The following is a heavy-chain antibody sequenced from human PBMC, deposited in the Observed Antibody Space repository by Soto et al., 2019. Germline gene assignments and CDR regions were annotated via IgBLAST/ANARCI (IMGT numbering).Heavy chain of an antibody. D-gene: IGHD5-12*01. CDR1: GFTFSSYA. CDR2: ISSNGGST. V-gene: IGHV3-64*01. J-gene: IGHJ3*02. CDR3: ARGYSGYPFVEPAFDI. Sequence: PGGSLRLSCAASGFTFSSYAMHWVRQAPGKGLEYVSAISSNGGSTYYANSVKGRFTISRDNSKNTLYLQMGSLRAEDMAVYYCARGYSGYPFVEPAFDIWGQGTMVTVSS.